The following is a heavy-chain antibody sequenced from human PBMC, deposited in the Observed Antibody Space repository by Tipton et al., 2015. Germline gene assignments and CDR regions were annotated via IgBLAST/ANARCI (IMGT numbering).Heavy chain of an antibody. CDR3: AREAPHDLGTDYSYFDF. Sequence: SLRLSCAASGFTFDTNAMIWVRRAPGKGLEWVSSITASGKTPYYTSSVQGRFTISRDNSKNTVYLQMNSLRADDTAVYFCAREAPHDLGTDYSYFDFWGQGTLVTVS. CDR2: ITASGKTP. J-gene: IGHJ4*02. V-gene: IGHV3-23*01. D-gene: IGHD3/OR15-3a*01. CDR1: GFTFDTNA.